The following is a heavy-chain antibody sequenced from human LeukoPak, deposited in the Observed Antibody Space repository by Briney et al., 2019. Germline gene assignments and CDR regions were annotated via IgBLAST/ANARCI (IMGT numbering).Heavy chain of an antibody. CDR3: ARLHSSRAEEFDP. V-gene: IGHV4-59*01. Sequence: PSETLSLTCTVSGGSISGYYWSWIRQPPGRGLGWIGYIYYSGTANYNPSLRSRVTISVDTSKNQFSLRLSSVTATDTAVYYCARLHSSRAEEFDPWGQGTLVTVSS. CDR1: GGSISGYY. CDR2: IYYSGTA. J-gene: IGHJ5*02.